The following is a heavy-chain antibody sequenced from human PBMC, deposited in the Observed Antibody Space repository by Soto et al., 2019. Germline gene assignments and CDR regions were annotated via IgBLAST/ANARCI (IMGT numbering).Heavy chain of an antibody. J-gene: IGHJ3*02. CDR3: AFFYGSGSYYTRAGMGSFYI. Sequence: SENLYLTCAVSGGSISSSNWWSWVRQPPGKGLEWIGEIYHSGSTNYNPSLKSRVTISVDKSKNQFSLKLSSVTAADTAVYYCAFFYGSGSYYTRAGMGSFYIWGQGSIDT. CDR1: GGSISSSNW. V-gene: IGHV4-4*02. D-gene: IGHD3-10*01. CDR2: IYHSGST.